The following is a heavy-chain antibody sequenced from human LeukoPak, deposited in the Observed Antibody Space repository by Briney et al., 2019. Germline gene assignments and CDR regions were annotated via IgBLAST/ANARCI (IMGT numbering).Heavy chain of an antibody. CDR2: IKEDGSEK. CDR3: ARAFS. CDR1: GFTFSSQW. Sequence: GGSLRLSCAASGFTFSSQWMSWVRQAPGKALEWVANIKEDGSEKSYVDSVKGRFTISRDNAKNSLYLQMNSLRAEDTAVYYCARAFSWGQGTLVTVSS. J-gene: IGHJ5*02. D-gene: IGHD3-16*01. V-gene: IGHV3-7*01.